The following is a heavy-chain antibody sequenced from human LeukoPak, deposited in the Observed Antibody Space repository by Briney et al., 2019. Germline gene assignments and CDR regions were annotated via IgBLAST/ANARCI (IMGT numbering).Heavy chain of an antibody. D-gene: IGHD5-18*01. V-gene: IGHV3-23*01. CDR1: GFTFSNFG. J-gene: IGHJ6*03. Sequence: PGGSLRLSCAASGFTFSNFGMSWVRQAPGKGLEWVSVISGSGGSTYYADSVKGRFTISRDNSKNTLYLQMNTLRAEDTAVYYCAKASRFGYSYGPREYFYYMDVWGKGTTVTISS. CDR3: AKASRFGYSYGPREYFYYMDV. CDR2: ISGSGGST.